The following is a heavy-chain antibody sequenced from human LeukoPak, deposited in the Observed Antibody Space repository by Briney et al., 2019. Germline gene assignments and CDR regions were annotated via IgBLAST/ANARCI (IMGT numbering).Heavy chain of an antibody. CDR3: ARGGVNYKIAGP. CDR2: VSTSGST. J-gene: IGHJ5*02. CDR1: GGSISNHF. Sequence: PSETLSLTCTVSGGSISNHFCSWIRQPAGKGLEWIGRVSTSGSTYYNPSLKSRVTMSADTSKNQFSLKLSSVTAADTAVYYCARGGVNYKIAGPWGQGALVTVSS. V-gene: IGHV4-4*07. D-gene: IGHD3-10*01.